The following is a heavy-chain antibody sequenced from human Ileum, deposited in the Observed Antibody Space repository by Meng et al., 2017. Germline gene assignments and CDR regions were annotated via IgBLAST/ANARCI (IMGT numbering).Heavy chain of an antibody. CDR3: AHRPRGYSSNVFDY. CDR2: INWKDDK. V-gene: IGHV2-5*01. Sequence: LVKPTQTLTLTCTFSGSSLSTSGVGVGWIRQPPGKALEWLALINWKDDKAYSPSLRSRLTITKDTPKNQVVLTLTNVDPVDTATYYCAHRPRGYSSNVFDYWGQGTLVTVSS. J-gene: IGHJ4*02. CDR1: GSSLSTSGVG. D-gene: IGHD2-15*01.